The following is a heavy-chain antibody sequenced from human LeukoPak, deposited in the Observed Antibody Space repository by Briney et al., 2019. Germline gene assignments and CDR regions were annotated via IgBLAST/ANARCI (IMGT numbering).Heavy chain of an antibody. CDR3: ARDLRWDYWYFDL. CDR2: ISYDGSNK. CDR1: DFSLSPYW. D-gene: IGHD2-21*01. Sequence: GGSLRLSCAASDFSLSPYWMIWLRQAPGKGLEWVAVISYDGSNKYYADSVKGRFTISRDNSKNTLYLQMNSLRAEDTAVYYCARDLRWDYWYFDLWGRGTLVTVSS. V-gene: IGHV3-30-3*01. J-gene: IGHJ2*01.